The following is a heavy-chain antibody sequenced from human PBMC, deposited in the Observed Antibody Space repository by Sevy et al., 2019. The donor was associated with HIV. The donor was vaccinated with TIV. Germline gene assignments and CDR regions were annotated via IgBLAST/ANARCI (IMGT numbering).Heavy chain of an antibody. CDR3: ARDKGQLWRRAYYGMDV. CDR1: GFTFSSYA. Sequence: GGSLRLSCAASGFTFSSYAMHWVRQAPGKGLEWVAVISYDGSNKYYADSVKGRFTISRDNSKNKLYLQMNSLGAEDTAGYYCARDKGQLWRRAYYGMDVWGQGTTVTVSS. D-gene: IGHD5-18*01. CDR2: ISYDGSNK. V-gene: IGHV3-30-3*01. J-gene: IGHJ6*02.